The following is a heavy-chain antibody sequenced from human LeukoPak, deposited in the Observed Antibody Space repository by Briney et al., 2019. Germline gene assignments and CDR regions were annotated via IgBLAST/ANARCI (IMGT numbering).Heavy chain of an antibody. V-gene: IGHV4-59*05. J-gene: IGHJ6*02. Sequence: SETLSLTCTVSGGSISSYYWSWIRQPPGKGLEWIGSIYYSGSTYYNPSLKSRVTISVDTSKNQFSLKLSSVTAADTAVYYCASTEGAVTTFGDYYYGMDVRGQGTTVTVSS. CDR1: GGSISSYY. D-gene: IGHD4-11*01. CDR3: ASTEGAVTTFGDYYYGMDV. CDR2: IYYSGST.